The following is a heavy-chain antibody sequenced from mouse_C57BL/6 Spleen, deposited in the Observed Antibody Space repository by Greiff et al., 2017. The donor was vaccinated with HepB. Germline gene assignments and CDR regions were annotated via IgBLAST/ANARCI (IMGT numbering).Heavy chain of an antibody. V-gene: IGHV1-82*01. Sequence: QVQLKESGPELVKPGASVKISCKASGYAFSSSWMNWVKQRPGKGLEWIGRIYPGDGDTNYNGKFKGKATLTADKSSSTAYMQLSSLTSEDSAVYFCARPHFLYYDYSWFAYWGQGTLVTVSA. CDR1: GYAFSSSW. CDR3: ARPHFLYYDYSWFAY. CDR2: IYPGDGDT. D-gene: IGHD2-4*01. J-gene: IGHJ3*01.